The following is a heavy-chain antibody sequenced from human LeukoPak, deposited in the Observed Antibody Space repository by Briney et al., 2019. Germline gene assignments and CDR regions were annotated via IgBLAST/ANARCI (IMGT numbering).Heavy chain of an antibody. D-gene: IGHD6-13*01. V-gene: IGHV3-23*01. CDR3: AKRGIAEAASFDY. CDR2: IFGSGDNT. CDR1: GFTFSSYA. Sequence: GGSLRLSCAASGFTFSSYAMSWVRQAPGKGLEWVSTIFGSGDNTYYADSVKGRFTISRDSSKNTLYLQMSSLRADDTAVYYCAKRGIAEAASFDYWGQGTLVTVSS. J-gene: IGHJ4*02.